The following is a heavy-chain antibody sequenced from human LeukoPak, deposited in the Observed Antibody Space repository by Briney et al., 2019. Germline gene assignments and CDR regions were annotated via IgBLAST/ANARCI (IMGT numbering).Heavy chain of an antibody. D-gene: IGHD2-2*01. Sequence: SETLSLTCAVYGGSFSGYYWSWIRQPPGKWLEWIGEINHSGSTNYNPSLKSRVTISVDTSKNQFSLKLSSVTAADTAVYYCARVASDCSSTSCPTGSYQDYWGQGTLVTVSS. J-gene: IGHJ4*02. CDR2: INHSGST. V-gene: IGHV4-34*01. CDR1: GGSFSGYY. CDR3: ARVASDCSSTSCPTGSYQDY.